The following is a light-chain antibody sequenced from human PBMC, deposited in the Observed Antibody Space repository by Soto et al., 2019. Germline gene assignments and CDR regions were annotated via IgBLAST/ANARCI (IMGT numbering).Light chain of an antibody. J-gene: IGLJ2*01. Sequence: QSVLTQPPSASGTPGQTVTISCSGSSSNIGRYYVYWYQHLPGTAPTLFIYRDNQRPSGVPDRFSGSKSGTSASLAISGLRSEHEADYYCAAWDDSLSGPVFGGGAKLTVL. CDR2: RDN. CDR3: AAWDDSLSGPV. CDR1: SSNIGRYY. V-gene: IGLV1-47*01.